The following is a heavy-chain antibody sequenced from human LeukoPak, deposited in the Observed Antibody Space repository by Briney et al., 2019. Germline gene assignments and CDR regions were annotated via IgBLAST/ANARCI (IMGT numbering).Heavy chain of an antibody. J-gene: IGHJ4*02. V-gene: IGHV4-59*12. CDR3: ARARLNYYDSSGYDY. Sequence: SETLSLTCTVSGGSISSYYWSWIRQPPGKGLEWIGYIYYSGTTNYNPSLKSRVTISVDTSKNQFSLKLSSVTAADTAVYYCARARLNYYDSSGYDYWGQGTLVTVSS. CDR2: IYYSGTT. CDR1: GGSISSYY. D-gene: IGHD3-22*01.